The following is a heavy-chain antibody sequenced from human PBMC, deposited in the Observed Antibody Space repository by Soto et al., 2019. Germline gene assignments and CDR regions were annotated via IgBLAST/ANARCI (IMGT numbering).Heavy chain of an antibody. J-gene: IGHJ4*02. CDR1: GFTFSSYA. CDR2: ISSNGGST. V-gene: IGHV3-64*01. CDR3: ARGGAGLHLGELSPADY. D-gene: IGHD3-16*02. Sequence: GGSLRLSCAASGFTFSSYAMHWVRQAPGKGLEYVSAISSNGGSTYYANSVKGRFTISRDNSKNTLYLQMGSLRAEDMAVYYCARGGAGLHLGELSPADYWGQGTLVTVSS.